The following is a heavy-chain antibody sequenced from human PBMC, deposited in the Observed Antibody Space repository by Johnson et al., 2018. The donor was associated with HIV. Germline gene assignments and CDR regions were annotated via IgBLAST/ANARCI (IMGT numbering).Heavy chain of an antibody. CDR2: ISFKGDTA. D-gene: IGHD2-15*01. CDR3: ARGYCSGGICYPNDA. V-gene: IGHV3-64*01. CDR1: GFIFNTAA. J-gene: IGHJ3*01. Sequence: VQLVESGGGLVQPGGSLRLSCAASGFIFNTAAMHWVRQAPGKGLEYVASISFKGDTAYYARSVQDRFTIYRDNSKNTVYLQMDSPRAEDMAIYYCARGYCSGGICYPNDA.